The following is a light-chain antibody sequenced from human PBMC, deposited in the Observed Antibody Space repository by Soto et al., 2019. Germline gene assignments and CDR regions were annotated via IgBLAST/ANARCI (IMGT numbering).Light chain of an antibody. Sequence: QSVLTQPPSASGTPGRGATILCSGGSSNIETNHVYWYQHLPGTAPNLLIYSQTLRPSGVPDRFSASKSGTSASLAISGLRSDDEADYYCAAWDDSLSGWVFGGGTKLTVL. CDR1: SSNIETNH. V-gene: IGLV1-47*01. CDR2: SQT. CDR3: AAWDDSLSGWV. J-gene: IGLJ3*02.